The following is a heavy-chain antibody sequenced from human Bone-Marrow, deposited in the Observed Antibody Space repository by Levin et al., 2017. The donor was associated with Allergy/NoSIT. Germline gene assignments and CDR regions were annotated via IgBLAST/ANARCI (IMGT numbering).Heavy chain of an antibody. CDR3: TTDRAIAVRPVFDY. CDR1: GFTFDRAW. CDR2: IKSKVDGGTT. D-gene: IGHD6-19*01. Sequence: GGSLRLSCAASGFTFDRAWLSWVRQAPGEAVQWVGRIKSKVDGGTTDYGAAVKGRFSISRDDSKNTLYLQMSSLTIEDTAVYYCTTDRAIAVRPVFDYWGQGTLVTVSS. V-gene: IGHV3-15*01. J-gene: IGHJ4*02.